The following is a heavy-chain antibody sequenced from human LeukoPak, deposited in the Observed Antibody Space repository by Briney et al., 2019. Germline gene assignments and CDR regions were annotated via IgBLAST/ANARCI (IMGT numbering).Heavy chain of an antibody. V-gene: IGHV3-23*01. CDR1: GFTFSYNA. Sequence: PGGSLRLSCAASGFTFSYNAMSWVRQAPGKGLEWISAISGSGGSTYYADSVKGRFTVSRDNSKNTLYLQLNSLRAEDTAVYYCAKTLGYCASTRCYFYFDCWGQGTLVPVSS. D-gene: IGHD2-2*01. CDR2: ISGSGGST. J-gene: IGHJ4*02. CDR3: AKTLGYCASTRCYFYFDC.